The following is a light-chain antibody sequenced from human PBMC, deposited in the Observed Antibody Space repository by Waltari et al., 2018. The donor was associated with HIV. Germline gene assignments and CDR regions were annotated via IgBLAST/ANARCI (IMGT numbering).Light chain of an antibody. Sequence: EIVMTQSPPTLSVSPGERGTRSCRASENINTTLAWYQLKPGQAPRLLISGASTRATGIPARFSGSGSGTDFTLNIGTLQSEDFAVYYCQQYNKWPRTFGRGTKVEI. CDR2: GAS. CDR1: ENINTT. V-gene: IGKV3-15*01. J-gene: IGKJ4*02. CDR3: QQYNKWPRT.